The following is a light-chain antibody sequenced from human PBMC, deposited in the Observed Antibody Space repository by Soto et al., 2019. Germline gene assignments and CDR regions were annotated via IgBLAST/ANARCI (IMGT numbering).Light chain of an antibody. CDR2: DVS. Sequence: QAVVTQPASVSGPPGQSITISCTGTSSDVGGYNYVSWYQQHTGKAPKLMIYDVSNRPSGVANRFSGSKSGNTASLSMSGLQAEDEGVYYCSSYTSSSIYVVFGGGTELTVL. V-gene: IGLV2-14*01. CDR3: SSYTSSSIYVV. J-gene: IGLJ2*01. CDR1: SSDVGGYNY.